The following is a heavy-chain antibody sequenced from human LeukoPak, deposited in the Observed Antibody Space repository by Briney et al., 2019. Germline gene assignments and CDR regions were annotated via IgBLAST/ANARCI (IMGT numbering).Heavy chain of an antibody. Sequence: GGSLRLSCAASGFTFSDYYMSWIRQAPGKGLEWVSYISSSGSTIYYADSVKGRFTISRDNAKNSLYLQMNSLRAEDTAVYYCAKHSSSWTDAFDIWGQGTMVTVSS. D-gene: IGHD6-13*01. J-gene: IGHJ3*02. V-gene: IGHV3-11*01. CDR2: ISSSGSTI. CDR3: AKHSSSWTDAFDI. CDR1: GFTFSDYY.